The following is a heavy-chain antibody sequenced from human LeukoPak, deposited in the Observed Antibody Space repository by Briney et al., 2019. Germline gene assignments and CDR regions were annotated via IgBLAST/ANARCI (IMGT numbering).Heavy chain of an antibody. Sequence: PSETLSLTCIVSGGSISRTSYFWGWICQPPGKGLEWIGSIYDRGSTYYNPSLKTRVTISLETSKSHFSLKLTSVTAADTAMYYCARRFCTSTTCYVGFDPWGQGILVTVSS. D-gene: IGHD2-2*01. CDR1: GGSISRTSYF. CDR2: IYDRGST. J-gene: IGHJ5*02. V-gene: IGHV4-39*07. CDR3: ARRFCTSTTCYVGFDP.